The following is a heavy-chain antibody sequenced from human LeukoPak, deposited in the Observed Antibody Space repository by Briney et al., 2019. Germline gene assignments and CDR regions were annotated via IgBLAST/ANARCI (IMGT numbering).Heavy chain of an antibody. CDR2: VYQTGDT. V-gene: IGHV4-59*08. J-gene: IGHJ4*02. Sequence: SETLSLTCIVSGGSMNNYYWSWFRQPPGKGLEWIAYVYQTGDTRYNPSLKSRVSISLDMSKNQFSLKVSSVTATDTAVYYSARHPFSAPFDYWGQGILVTVSS. CDR3: ARHPFSAPFDY. D-gene: IGHD6-19*01. CDR1: GGSMNNYY.